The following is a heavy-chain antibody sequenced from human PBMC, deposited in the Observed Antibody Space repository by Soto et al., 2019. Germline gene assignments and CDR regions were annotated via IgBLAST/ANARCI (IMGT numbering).Heavy chain of an antibody. V-gene: IGHV1-69*13. CDR2: IIPIFGTA. CDR3: ARGGYCTNGVCYTSYYYGMDV. Sequence: GASVKVSCKASGGTFSSYAISWVRQAPGQGLEWMGGIIPIFGTANYAQKFQGRVTITADESTSTAYMELSSLRSEDTAVYYCARGGYCTNGVCYTSYYYGMDVWGQGTTVTVSS. D-gene: IGHD2-8*01. CDR1: GGTFSSYA. J-gene: IGHJ6*02.